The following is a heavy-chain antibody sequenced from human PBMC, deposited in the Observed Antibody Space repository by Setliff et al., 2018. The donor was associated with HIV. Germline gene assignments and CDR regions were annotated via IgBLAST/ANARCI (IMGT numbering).Heavy chain of an antibody. CDR1: GDTFRSYA. V-gene: IGHV1-69*04. CDR2: IVPTLGSV. D-gene: IGHD3-3*01. Sequence: SVMVSCKASGDTFRSYAISWVRQAPGQGLEWMGRIVPTLGSVSYAQKFQGRVTITADKPTTTAYMQIVGLTSEDTAIYYCARVIGDDFWSGTSNWFDPWGQGTVVTVSS. CDR3: ARVIGDDFWSGTSNWFDP. J-gene: IGHJ5*02.